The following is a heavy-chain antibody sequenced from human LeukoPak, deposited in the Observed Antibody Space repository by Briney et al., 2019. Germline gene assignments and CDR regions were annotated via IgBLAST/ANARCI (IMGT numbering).Heavy chain of an antibody. CDR2: IYYSGST. CDR3: ARDSPRYGEYGQPFDY. CDR1: GGSISSYY. J-gene: IGHJ4*02. V-gene: IGHV4-59*01. Sequence: SETLSLTCTVSGGSISSYYWSWIRQPPGKGLEWIGYIYYSGSTNYNPSLKSRVTISVDTSKNQFSLKLSSVTAADTAVYYCARDSPRYGEYGQPFDYWGQGTLVTVSS. D-gene: IGHD4-17*01.